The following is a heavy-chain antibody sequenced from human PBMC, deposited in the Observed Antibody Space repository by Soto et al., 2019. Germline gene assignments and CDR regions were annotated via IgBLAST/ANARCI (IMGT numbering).Heavy chain of an antibody. D-gene: IGHD3-10*01. CDR1: GGSISSGGYS. CDR2: IYHSGST. J-gene: IGHJ6*02. CDR3: ARGLGDGSGKTYYYYYGMDV. Sequence: PSETLSLTCAVSGGSISSGGYSWSWIRQPPGKGLEWIGYIYHSGSTYYNPSLKSRVTISVDRSKNQFSLKLSSVTAADTAVYYCARGLGDGSGKTYYYYYGMDVWGQGTLVTVSS. V-gene: IGHV4-30-2*01.